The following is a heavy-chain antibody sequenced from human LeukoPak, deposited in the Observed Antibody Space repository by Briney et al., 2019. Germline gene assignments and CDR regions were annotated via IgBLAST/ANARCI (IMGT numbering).Heavy chain of an antibody. J-gene: IGHJ4*02. CDR3: ARLPDYGDSPVDY. CDR1: GGTFSSYA. Sequence: SVKVSCKASGGTFSSYAISWVRQAPGQGLEWMGGIIPIFGTADYAQKFQGRVTITADESTSTAYMELSSLRSEDTAVYYCARLPDYGDSPVDYWGQGTLVTVSS. D-gene: IGHD4-17*01. V-gene: IGHV1-69*13. CDR2: IIPIFGTA.